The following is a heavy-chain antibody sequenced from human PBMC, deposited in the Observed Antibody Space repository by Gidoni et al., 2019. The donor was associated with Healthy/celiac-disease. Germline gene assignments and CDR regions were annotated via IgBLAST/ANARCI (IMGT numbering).Heavy chain of an antibody. J-gene: IGHJ6*02. V-gene: IGHV1-69*01. Sequence: QVQLVQSGAEGKKPGSSVKVSCKASGGTFSSYAISWVRQAPAQGLEWMGGVIPIFGTANYAQKFQGRVTITADESTSTAYMELSSLRSEDTAVYYCARACCACGGGSCYSYNSFDYYYGMDVWGQGTTVTVSS. D-gene: IGHD2-15*01. CDR3: ARACCACGGGSCYSYNSFDYYYGMDV. CDR2: VIPIFGTA. CDR1: GGTFSSYA.